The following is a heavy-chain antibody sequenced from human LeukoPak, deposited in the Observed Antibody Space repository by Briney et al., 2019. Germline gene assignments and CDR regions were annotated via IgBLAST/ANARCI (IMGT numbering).Heavy chain of an antibody. CDR3: ATCAGCGY. J-gene: IGHJ4*02. D-gene: IGHD6-19*01. Sequence: GGSLRLSCAASGFTFSSYWMTWVRQAPGKGLEWVANIKQDGSERNYVDSVKGRFTISRDNAKNSLYLQMNTLRDEDTAVYYCATCAGCGYWGQGTLVTVSS. CDR1: GFTFSSYW. V-gene: IGHV3-7*03. CDR2: IKQDGSER.